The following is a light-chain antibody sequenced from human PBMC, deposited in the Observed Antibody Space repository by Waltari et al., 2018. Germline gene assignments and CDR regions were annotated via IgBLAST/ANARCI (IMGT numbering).Light chain of an antibody. CDR3: HQYGLSART. CDR1: QRVANNY. J-gene: IGKJ1*01. Sequence: VLTQSPGTLSLSPGERATLSCRASQRVANNYLARYQQRPDQAPRLLIYAASSRATGIPDRFSGSVSGTEFTLTISRLEPEDSAVYYCHQYGLSARTFGQGTKVEI. CDR2: AAS. V-gene: IGKV3-20*01.